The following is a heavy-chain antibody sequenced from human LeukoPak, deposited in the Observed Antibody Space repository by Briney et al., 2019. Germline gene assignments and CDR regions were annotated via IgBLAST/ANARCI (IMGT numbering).Heavy chain of an antibody. CDR2: IYTSGST. CDR1: GGSISSYY. Sequence: PSETLSLTCTVSGGSISSYYWSWIRQPPGKGLEWIGYIYTSGSTNYNPSLKSRVTISVDTSKNQFSLNLSSVTAADTAVYYCARFGFLEWLTPFDPWGQGTLVTVSS. CDR3: ARFGFLEWLTPFDP. J-gene: IGHJ5*02. D-gene: IGHD3-3*01. V-gene: IGHV4-4*09.